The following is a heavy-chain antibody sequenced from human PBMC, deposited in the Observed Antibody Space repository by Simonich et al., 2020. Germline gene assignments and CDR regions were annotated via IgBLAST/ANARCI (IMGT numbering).Heavy chain of an antibody. CDR3: ARYYGDLPFDY. Sequence: QVQLVQSGAEVKKPGASVKVSCKASGYTITGYYMHWGRQAPGQGLELMGWINPSSGVTNYAQNVQGRVTMTRDTSISTAYMELSRLRSDDTSVYYCARYYGDLPFDYWGQGTLVTVSS. V-gene: IGHV1-2*02. D-gene: IGHD3-3*01. J-gene: IGHJ4*02. CDR1: GYTITGYY. CDR2: INPSSGVT.